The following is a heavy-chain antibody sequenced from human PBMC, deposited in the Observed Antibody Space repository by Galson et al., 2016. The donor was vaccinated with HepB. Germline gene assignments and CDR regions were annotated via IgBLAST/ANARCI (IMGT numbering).Heavy chain of an antibody. CDR2: IYHSGDT. D-gene: IGHD3-22*01. Sequence: SETLSLTCTVSGGSISSTTNWWSWVRQSPGQGLEWIGEIYHSGDTNYNPSLKSRATMSMDTSKNQFSLKLSSVTAADTAIYYCAKEHYYDSSGYRFDVWGQGTMLTVSA. J-gene: IGHJ3*01. CDR3: AKEHYYDSSGYRFDV. V-gene: IGHV4/OR15-8*02. CDR1: GGSISSTTNW.